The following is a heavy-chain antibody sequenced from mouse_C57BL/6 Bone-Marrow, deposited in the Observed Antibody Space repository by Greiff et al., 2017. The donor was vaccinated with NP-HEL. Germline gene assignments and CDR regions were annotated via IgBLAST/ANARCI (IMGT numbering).Heavy chain of an antibody. CDR3: ARSVYYSNYWFAY. V-gene: IGHV1-39*01. Sequence: EVQLQESGPELVKPGASVKISCKASGYSFTDYNMNWVKQSNGKSLEWIGVINPNYGTTSYNQKFKGKATLTVDKSSSTAYMQLNSLTSEDSAVYYCARSVYYSNYWFAYWGQGTLVTVSA. D-gene: IGHD2-5*01. J-gene: IGHJ3*01. CDR1: GYSFTDYN. CDR2: INPNYGTT.